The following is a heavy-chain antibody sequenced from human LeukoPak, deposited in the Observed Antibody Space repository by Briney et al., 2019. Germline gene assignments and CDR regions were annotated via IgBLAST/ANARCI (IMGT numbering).Heavy chain of an antibody. CDR2: IYYSGST. Sequence: SQTLSLTCTVSGGSISSGGYYWSWIRQHPGKGLEWIGYIYYSGSTYYNPSLKSRVTISVDTSKNQFSLKLSPVTAADTAVYYCARDLTDSSGYRAFDIWGQGTMVTVSS. CDR1: GGSISSGGYY. D-gene: IGHD3-22*01. CDR3: ARDLTDSSGYRAFDI. V-gene: IGHV4-31*03. J-gene: IGHJ3*02.